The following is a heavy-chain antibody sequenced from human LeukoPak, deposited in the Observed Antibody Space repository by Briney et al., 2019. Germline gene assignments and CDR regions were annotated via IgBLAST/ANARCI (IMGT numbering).Heavy chain of an antibody. Sequence: GGCLRLSCAASGFTFSSYEMTWVRQAPGKGLEWVSSISSGGTTIYYADAVKGRFAISRDNAKNSLYLQMNSLRAADTAVYYCARSYGGSGDFWGRGTLVTVSS. CDR1: GFTFSSYE. D-gene: IGHD4-23*01. CDR2: ISSGGTTI. J-gene: IGHJ4*02. V-gene: IGHV3-48*03. CDR3: ARSYGGSGDF.